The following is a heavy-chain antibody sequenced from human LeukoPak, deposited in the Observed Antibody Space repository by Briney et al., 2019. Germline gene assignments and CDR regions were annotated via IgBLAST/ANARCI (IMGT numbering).Heavy chain of an antibody. CDR1: GGSISGYY. CDR3: ARQCAFGASDF. V-gene: IGHV4-59*08. CDR2: IYSSAPT. D-gene: IGHD3-16*01. Sequence: PSETLSLTCTVSGGSISGYYWRWVRQPAGKGLEWIGYIYSSAPTHYNPSLKSRVNISIDTSKNQFSLNLTSVTAADTAVYHCARQCAFGASDFWGPGAPVAASS. J-gene: IGHJ4*02.